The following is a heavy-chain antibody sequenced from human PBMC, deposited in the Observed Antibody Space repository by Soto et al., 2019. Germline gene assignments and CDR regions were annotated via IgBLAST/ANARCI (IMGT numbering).Heavy chain of an antibody. V-gene: IGHV3-21*01. CDR3: ATSQAVAGPNDY. Sequence: EVQLVESGGGLVKPGGSLRLSCAASGFTFSSYSMNWVRQAPGKGLEWVSSISSSSSYIYYADSVKGRFTTSRDNAKNSLYLQMNSLRAEDTAVYYCATSQAVAGPNDYWGQGTLVTVSS. J-gene: IGHJ4*02. CDR2: ISSSSSYI. CDR1: GFTFSSYS. D-gene: IGHD6-19*01.